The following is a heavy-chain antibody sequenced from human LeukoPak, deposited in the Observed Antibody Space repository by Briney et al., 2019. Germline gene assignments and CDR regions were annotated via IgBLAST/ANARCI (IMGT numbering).Heavy chain of an antibody. CDR3: ARVMVRGVMIRHPPGPH. CDR1: GFTFSIYA. D-gene: IGHD3-10*01. Sequence: PGGSLRLSCAVSGFTFSIYAMHWVRQAPGKGLEWVAVISYDGSNKYYADSVKGRFTISRDNSKNTLYLQMNSLRAEDTAVYYCARVMVRGVMIRHPPGPHWGQGTLVTVSS. CDR2: ISYDGSNK. V-gene: IGHV3-30-3*01. J-gene: IGHJ4*02.